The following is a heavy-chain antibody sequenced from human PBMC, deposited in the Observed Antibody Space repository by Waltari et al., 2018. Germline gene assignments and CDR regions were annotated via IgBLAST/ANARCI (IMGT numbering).Heavy chain of an antibody. CDR3: AKDLSDSTWYTYYFDS. V-gene: IGHV3-30*02. D-gene: IGHD6-13*01. Sequence: QVQLVESGGGVVQPGGSLRLSCAASGFTFSTYGMHWVRQAPGKGLAWVAVIWYDGSNKYYADSVNGRFTISRDNSKNTLYLQMNSLRAEDTAFYYCAKDLSDSTWYTYYFDSWGQGTLVTVSS. CDR2: IWYDGSNK. CDR1: GFTFSTYG. J-gene: IGHJ4*02.